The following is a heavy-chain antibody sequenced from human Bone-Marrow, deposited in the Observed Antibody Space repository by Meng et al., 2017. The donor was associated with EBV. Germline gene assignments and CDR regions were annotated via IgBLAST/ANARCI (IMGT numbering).Heavy chain of an antibody. CDR2: IHTNTGNP. V-gene: IGHV7-4-1*02. D-gene: IGHD3-10*01. CDR3: ATRGRNYYGSGSLDP. J-gene: IGHJ5*02. CDR1: GYTFTNYA. Sequence: VQLVQSGSELKKPGASVKVSCKASGYTFTNYAMNWVRQAPGQGLEWMGWIHTNTGNPTYAQGFTGRFVFSLDTSVSTAYLQISSLKPEDTAVYYCATRGRNYYGSGSLDPWGQGTLVTVSS.